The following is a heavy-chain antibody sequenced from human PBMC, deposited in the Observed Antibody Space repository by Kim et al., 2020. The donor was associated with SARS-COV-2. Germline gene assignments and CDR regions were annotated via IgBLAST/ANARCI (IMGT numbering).Heavy chain of an antibody. V-gene: IGHV3-21*01. J-gene: IGHJ4*02. CDR3: ASSTGRWKVFDY. Sequence: YYADSVKGRFTISRDNAKNSLYLQMNSLRAEDTAVYYCASSTGRWKVFDYWGQGTLVTVSS. D-gene: IGHD1-1*01.